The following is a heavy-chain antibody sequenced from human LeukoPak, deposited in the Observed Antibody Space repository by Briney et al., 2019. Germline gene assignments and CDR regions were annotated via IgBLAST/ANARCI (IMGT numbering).Heavy chain of an antibody. CDR2: INPNSGGT. V-gene: IGHV1-2*02. J-gene: IGHJ4*02. CDR3: ARDRSYDFWSGYYSDY. D-gene: IGHD3-3*01. Sequence: ASVKVSCKASGYTFTGYYMHWVRQAPGQGLEWMGWINPNSGGTNYAQKFQGRVTMTRDTSISTAYMELSRLRSDDTAVYYCARDRSYDFWSGYYSDYWGQGTLVTVSS. CDR1: GYTFTGYY.